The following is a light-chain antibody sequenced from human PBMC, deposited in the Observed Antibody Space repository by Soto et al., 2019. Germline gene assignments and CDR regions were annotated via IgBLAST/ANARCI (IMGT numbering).Light chain of an antibody. J-gene: IGKJ2*01. CDR3: QQYIDWPPDT. CDR2: GAS. V-gene: IGKV3-15*01. CDR1: QTVSRS. Sequence: EVVLTQSPATLSVSPGEIATLSCRAIQTVSRSLAWYQQKPGLAPRLLIYGASTRAAGVPGRFSGGGSRTDVAHPISSLESEDFAVYYCQQYIDWPPDTCGQGT.